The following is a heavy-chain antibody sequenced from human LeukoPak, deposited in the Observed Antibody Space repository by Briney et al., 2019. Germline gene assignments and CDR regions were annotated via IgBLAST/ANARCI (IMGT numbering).Heavy chain of an antibody. CDR3: AKDPYYYDSSRYYPLSI. J-gene: IGHJ3*02. Sequence: GGSLRLSCAASGFTFSSYAMSWVRQAPGKGVEWVSAISGSGGSTYYADSVKGRFTISRDNSKNTLYLQMNSLRAEDTAVYYCAKDPYYYDSSRYYPLSIWGQGTMVTVSS. D-gene: IGHD3-22*01. CDR1: GFTFSSYA. V-gene: IGHV3-23*01. CDR2: ISGSGGST.